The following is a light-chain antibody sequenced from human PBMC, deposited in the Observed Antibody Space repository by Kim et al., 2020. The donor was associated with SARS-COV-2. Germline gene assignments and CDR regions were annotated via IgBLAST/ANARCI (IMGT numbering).Light chain of an antibody. CDR1: QSGRSAY. CDR2: GTF. CDR3: QHYGNSMYT. V-gene: IGKV3-20*01. J-gene: IGKJ2*01. Sequence: WSPGESATLSCRASQSGRSAYLAWYQQKPGQAPRLLIYGTFTRAAGVPDRFRGSGSGTDFTLTISRLEPEDFAVYYCQHYGNSMYTFGQGTKLEI.